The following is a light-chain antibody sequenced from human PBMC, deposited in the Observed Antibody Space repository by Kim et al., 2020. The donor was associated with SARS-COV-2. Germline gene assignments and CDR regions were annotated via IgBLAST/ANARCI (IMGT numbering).Light chain of an antibody. CDR3: LQHSTFPIT. V-gene: IGKV1-17*01. Sequence: ASGGDSVNITRRTRHDNRIHLVWYEQKPANAPTRLIYAASSLQSGVPSRFSGSGSGTEFTLTISSLQPEDFATYYYLQHSTFPITFGQGTRLEI. CDR2: AAS. CDR1: HDNRIH. J-gene: IGKJ5*01.